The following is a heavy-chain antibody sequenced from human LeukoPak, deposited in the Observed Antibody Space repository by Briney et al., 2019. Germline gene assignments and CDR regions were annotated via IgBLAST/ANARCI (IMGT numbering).Heavy chain of an antibody. CDR2: IYHSGST. J-gene: IGHJ5*02. D-gene: IGHD5-12*01. V-gene: IGHV4-38-2*02. CDR3: ARGGYSGYVAWFDP. Sequence: PSETLSLTCTVSGGSISSYYWSWIRQPPGKGLEWIGSIYHSGSTYYNPSLKSRVTISVDTSKNQFSLKLSSVTAADTAVYYCARGGYSGYVAWFDPWGQGTLVTVSS. CDR1: GGSISSYY.